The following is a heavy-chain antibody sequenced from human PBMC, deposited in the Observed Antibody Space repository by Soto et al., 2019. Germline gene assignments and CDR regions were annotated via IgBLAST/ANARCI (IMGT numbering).Heavy chain of an antibody. J-gene: IGHJ6*02. CDR3: ARGALNYDLWGGPINGGMDV. CDR2: INHSGST. V-gene: IGHV4-34*01. D-gene: IGHD3-3*01. Sequence: PSETLSLTCAVYGGSFSDYSWNWNWIRQPPGKGLEWIGEINHSGSTSHNPSLKSRVTLSLDTSKNQFSLILTSVTAADTAVYYCARGALNYDLWGGPINGGMDVCGQGTTVTVSS. CDR1: GGSFSDYSWN.